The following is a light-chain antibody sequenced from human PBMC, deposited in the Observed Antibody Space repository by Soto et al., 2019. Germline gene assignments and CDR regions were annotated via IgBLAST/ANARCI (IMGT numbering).Light chain of an antibody. CDR3: QQRSNWPRT. J-gene: IGKJ1*01. CDR2: DAS. CDR1: QSVSSY. Sequence: DIVLTQSPATLTLSPGARATLSCRASQSVSSYFAWYQQKPGQAPRLLIYDASNRATGIPARFSGSGSGTDFTLTISSLEPEDFAVYYCQQRSNWPRTFGQGTKVDIK. V-gene: IGKV3-11*01.